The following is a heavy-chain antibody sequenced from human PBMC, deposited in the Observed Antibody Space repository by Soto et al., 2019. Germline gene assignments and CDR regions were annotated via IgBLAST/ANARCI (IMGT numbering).Heavy chain of an antibody. CDR1: GGSISSYY. CDR2: IYTSGST. CDR3: ARGPYCSSTCCYGEDNWFDP. D-gene: IGHD2-2*01. Sequence: QVQLQESGPGLVKPSETLSLTCTVSGGSISSYYWSWIRQPAGKGLEWIGRIYTSGSTNYNPSLKSRVTMSVDTSKNQFSLKLSSVTAADTAVYYCARGPYCSSTCCYGEDNWFDPWGQGTLVTVSS. J-gene: IGHJ5*02. V-gene: IGHV4-4*07.